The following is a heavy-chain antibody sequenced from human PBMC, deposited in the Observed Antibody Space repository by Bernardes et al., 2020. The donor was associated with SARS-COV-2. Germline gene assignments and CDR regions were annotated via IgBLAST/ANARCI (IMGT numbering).Heavy chain of an antibody. CDR1: GFTFSSYS. CDR3: ARDRYGDYVPDY. Sequence: GSLRLSCAASGFTFSSYSMNWVRQAPGKGLEWVSYISSGSNTIYYADSVKGRFTISRDYARNSLYLQMDSLKDDDTAVYFCARDRYGDYVPDYWGQGTQVTVSS. J-gene: IGHJ4*02. V-gene: IGHV3-48*02. CDR2: ISSGSNTI. D-gene: IGHD4-17*01.